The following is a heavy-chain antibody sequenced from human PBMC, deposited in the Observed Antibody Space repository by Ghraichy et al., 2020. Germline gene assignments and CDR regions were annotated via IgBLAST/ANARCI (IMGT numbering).Heavy chain of an antibody. CDR1: GGSISSGSYY. CDR2: IYTSGST. D-gene: IGHD6-6*01. Sequence: SQTLSLTCTVSGGSISSGSYYWSWIRQPAGKGLEWIGRIYTSGSTNYNPSLKSRVTISVDTSKNQFSLKLSSVTAADTAVYYCARGCIAARLGNWFDPWGQGTLVTVSS. V-gene: IGHV4-61*02. J-gene: IGHJ5*02. CDR3: ARGCIAARLGNWFDP.